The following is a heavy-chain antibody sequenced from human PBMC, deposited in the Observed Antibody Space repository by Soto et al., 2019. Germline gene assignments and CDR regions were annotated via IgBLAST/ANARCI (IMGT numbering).Heavy chain of an antibody. Sequence: QVQLVQSGAEVMKPGSSVKVSCKASGGTFSSYAISWVRQAPGQGLEWMGGIIPIFGTANYAQKFQGRVTITADKSTSTAYMELSSLRSKDTAVYYCARDRNYGDYSGAFDIWGQGTMVTVSS. CDR1: GGTFSSYA. CDR2: IIPIFGTA. CDR3: ARDRNYGDYSGAFDI. D-gene: IGHD4-17*01. J-gene: IGHJ3*02. V-gene: IGHV1-69*06.